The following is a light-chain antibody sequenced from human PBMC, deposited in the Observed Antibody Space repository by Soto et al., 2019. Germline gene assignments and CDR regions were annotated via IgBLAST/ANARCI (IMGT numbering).Light chain of an antibody. Sequence: IRMTQSPYSLSASTGDRVTITCRASQGISSYLAWYQQKPGKAPKLLIYAASTLQSGVPSRFIGSGSGTDFTLTISCLLSEDFATYYCQQYYSYSLTVGQGTKVELK. CDR1: QGISSY. V-gene: IGKV1-8*01. CDR3: QQYYSYSLT. J-gene: IGKJ1*01. CDR2: AAS.